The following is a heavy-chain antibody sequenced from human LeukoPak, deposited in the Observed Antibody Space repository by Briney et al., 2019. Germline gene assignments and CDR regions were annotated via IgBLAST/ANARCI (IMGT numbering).Heavy chain of an antibody. CDR3: AREAGGDYGDYYYYYYMDV. V-gene: IGHV3-9*01. Sequence: GGSLRLSCAASGFTFDDYAMHWVRQAPGKGLEWVSGISWNSGSIGYADSVKGRFTISRDNAKNSLYLQMNSLRAEDTALYYCAREAGGDYGDYYYYYYMDVWGKGTTVTVSS. CDR2: ISWNSGSI. J-gene: IGHJ6*03. D-gene: IGHD4/OR15-4a*01. CDR1: GFTFDDYA.